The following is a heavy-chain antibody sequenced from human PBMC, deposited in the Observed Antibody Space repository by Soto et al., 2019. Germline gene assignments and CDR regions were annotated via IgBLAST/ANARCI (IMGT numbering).Heavy chain of an antibody. V-gene: IGHV4-59*08. CDR3: ARSTFAGHETKNSDFWSGYLYKYYYYYMDV. J-gene: IGHJ6*03. Sequence: PSETLSLTCSFSGDSVTSHYLTWIRQSPEKGLEWIGYMHYTGFSNYNPSLKSRVTISVDTSKNQFSLKLSSVTAADTAAYYCARSTFAGHETKNSDFWSGYLYKYYYYYMDVWGKGTTVTVSS. CDR2: MHYTGFS. CDR1: GDSVTSHY. D-gene: IGHD3-3*01.